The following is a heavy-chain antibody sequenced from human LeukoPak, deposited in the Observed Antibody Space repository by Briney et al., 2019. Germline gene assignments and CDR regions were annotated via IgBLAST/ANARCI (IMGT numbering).Heavy chain of an antibody. V-gene: IGHV4-59*01. D-gene: IGHD3-22*01. Sequence: YTGTTKYNPSLKSRATTSVETSKNQFPLKLSSVTAADTAVYYCARENDSSGYYDYWGQGTLVTVSS. CDR2: YTGTT. J-gene: IGHJ4*02. CDR3: ARENDSSGYYDY.